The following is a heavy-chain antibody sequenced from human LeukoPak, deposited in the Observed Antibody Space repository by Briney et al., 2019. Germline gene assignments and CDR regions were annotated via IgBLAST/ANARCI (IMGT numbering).Heavy chain of an antibody. CDR1: GFTFSSYS. J-gene: IGHJ4*02. CDR2: ISSSSSYI. V-gene: IGHV3-21*01. Sequence: PGGSLRLSCAASGFTFSSYSMNWVRQAPGKGLEWVSSISSSSSYIYYADSVKGRFTISRDNAKNSLYLQMNSLRAEDTAGYYCARVGRDTAMVTSYYFDYWGQGTLVTVSS. D-gene: IGHD5-18*01. CDR3: ARVGRDTAMVTSYYFDY.